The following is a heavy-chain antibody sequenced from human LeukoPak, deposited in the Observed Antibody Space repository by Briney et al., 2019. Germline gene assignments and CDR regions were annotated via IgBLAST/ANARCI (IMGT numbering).Heavy chain of an antibody. Sequence: GGSLRLSCAASGFTFEIYWMSWVRQAPGKGLEWVANIRKDGSEKNYVDSVKGRFTISRDNAKNSLYLQMNSLRAEDTAVYYCAKGRGSPYYFEYWGQGTLVTVSS. V-gene: IGHV3-7*05. CDR3: AKGRGSPYYFEY. CDR1: GFTFEIYW. CDR2: IRKDGSEK. J-gene: IGHJ4*02. D-gene: IGHD1-26*01.